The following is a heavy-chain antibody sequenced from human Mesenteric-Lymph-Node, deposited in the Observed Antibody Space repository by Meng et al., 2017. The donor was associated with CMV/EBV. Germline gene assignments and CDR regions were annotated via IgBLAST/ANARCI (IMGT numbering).Heavy chain of an antibody. CDR3: ARELFSGHDYGHFHI. D-gene: IGHD5-12*01. V-gene: IGHV4-34*01. CDR2: IDHSRTV. J-gene: IGHJ1*01. CDR1: GGAFSGCF. Sequence: GGAFSGCFWRWIRQPPGKGLEWIGEIDHSRTVNYNPSLRGRLTMSLDTTKRQISLKLSSVTAADTAVYYCARELFSGHDYGHFHIWGRGTLVTVSS.